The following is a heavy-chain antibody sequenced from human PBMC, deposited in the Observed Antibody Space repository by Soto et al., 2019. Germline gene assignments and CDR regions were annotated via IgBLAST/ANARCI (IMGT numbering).Heavy chain of an antibody. CDR1: GYTFTSYG. J-gene: IGHJ1*01. CDR2: ISAYNGNT. CDR3: ARDSHDYGGNCPGH. V-gene: IGHV1-18*04. Sequence: ASVKVSCKASGYTFTSYGISWVRQAPGQGLEWMGWISAYNGNTNYAQKFQGRVTMTRDTSTSTVYMELSSLRSEDTAVYYCARDSHDYGGNCPGHWGQGTLVTVSS. D-gene: IGHD4-17*01.